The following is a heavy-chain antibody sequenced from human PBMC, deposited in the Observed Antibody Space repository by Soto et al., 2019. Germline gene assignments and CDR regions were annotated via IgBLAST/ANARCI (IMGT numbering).Heavy chain of an antibody. Sequence: SETLSLTCTVSGISIDNYYCSWIRQSAGKGLEWIGRIYSSGTTNYNPSLKSRVTMSVDMSKSQFSLNVRSVTAADTAVYYCVRDVGGSGWFAPWGQGTLVTVST. V-gene: IGHV4-4*07. CDR3: VRDVGGSGWFAP. J-gene: IGHJ5*02. CDR1: GISIDNYY. CDR2: IYSSGTT.